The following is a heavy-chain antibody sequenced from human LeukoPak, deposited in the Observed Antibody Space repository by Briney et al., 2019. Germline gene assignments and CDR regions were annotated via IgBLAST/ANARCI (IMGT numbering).Heavy chain of an antibody. Sequence: ASVKVSCKASGYTFTDYYMHWVRQAPGQGLEWMGWINPNSGGTNYAQKFQGRVTMTRDTSISTAYMELSRLRSGDTAVYYCARDSGERGSGSYLIAYWGQGTLVTVSS. CDR2: INPNSGGT. CDR3: ARDSGERGSGSYLIAY. V-gene: IGHV1-2*02. D-gene: IGHD3-10*01. J-gene: IGHJ4*02. CDR1: GYTFTDYY.